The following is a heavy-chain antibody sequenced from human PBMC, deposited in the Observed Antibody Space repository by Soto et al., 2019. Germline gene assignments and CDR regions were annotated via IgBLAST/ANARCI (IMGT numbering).Heavy chain of an antibody. CDR3: GKLTRHGGFDI. D-gene: IGHD4-17*01. J-gene: IGHJ3*02. Sequence: GESLKISCKGCVYSFTSYWIGWAHQMPGKGLEWMGIIYPGDSDTRYSPSFQGQVTISADKSISTAYLQWSSLKASDTAMYYCGKLTRHGGFDIWGQGTMVTVS. CDR2: IYPGDSDT. V-gene: IGHV5-51*07. CDR1: VYSFTSYW.